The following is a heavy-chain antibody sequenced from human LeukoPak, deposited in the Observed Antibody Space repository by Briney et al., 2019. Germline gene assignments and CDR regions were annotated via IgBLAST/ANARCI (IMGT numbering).Heavy chain of an antibody. J-gene: IGHJ4*02. Sequence: GGSLRLSCAASGFTFDDYAVHWVRQAPGKGLEWVSLISGDGGSTYYADSVKGRFTISRDNSKNSLYLQMNSLRTEDTALYYCAKDYGAYYYDSSGPGYWGQGTLVTVSS. CDR1: GFTFDDYA. V-gene: IGHV3-43*02. D-gene: IGHD3-22*01. CDR3: AKDYGAYYYDSSGPGY. CDR2: ISGDGGST.